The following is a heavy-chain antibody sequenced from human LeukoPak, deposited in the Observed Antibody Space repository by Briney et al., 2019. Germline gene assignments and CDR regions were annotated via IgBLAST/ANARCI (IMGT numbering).Heavy chain of an antibody. CDR1: GFNFIAYD. CDR2: FGHSGTI. Sequence: PGGSLTLSCPASGFNFIAYDMHWVRQAPGGGLEWVAYFGHSGTIYYADSVRGRFTISRDNAKNSLHLQMNSLRADDTAVYYCAGYGDYPYWGQGTPVTVSS. D-gene: IGHD4-17*01. V-gene: IGHV3-69-1*01. CDR3: AGYGDYPY. J-gene: IGHJ4*02.